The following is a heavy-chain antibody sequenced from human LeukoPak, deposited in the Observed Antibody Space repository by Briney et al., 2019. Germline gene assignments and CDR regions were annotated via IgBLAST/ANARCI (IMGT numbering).Heavy chain of an antibody. J-gene: IGHJ3*02. V-gene: IGHV3-7*01. Sequence: GGSLRLSCAASGFTFSSYWMSWVRQAPGKGLEWVANIKQDGSEKYYVDSVKGRFTISRDNAKNSLYLQMNSLRAEDTAVYYCAREGITMVRGVIRETLDAFDIWGQGTMVTVSS. D-gene: IGHD3-10*01. CDR3: AREGITMVRGVIRETLDAFDI. CDR2: IKQDGSEK. CDR1: GFTFSSYW.